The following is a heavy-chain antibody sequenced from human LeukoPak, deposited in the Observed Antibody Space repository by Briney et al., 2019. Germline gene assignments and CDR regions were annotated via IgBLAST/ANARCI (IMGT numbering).Heavy chain of an antibody. CDR2: INHSGST. Sequence: PSETLSLTCAVYGGSFNGYYWGWIRQPPGKGLEWIGEINHSGSTNYNPSLKSRVTISVDTSKNQFSLKLSSVTAADTAVYYCARGLGDYWGQGTLVTVSS. CDR1: GGSFNGYY. CDR3: ARGLGDY. J-gene: IGHJ4*02. V-gene: IGHV4-34*01. D-gene: IGHD3-10*01.